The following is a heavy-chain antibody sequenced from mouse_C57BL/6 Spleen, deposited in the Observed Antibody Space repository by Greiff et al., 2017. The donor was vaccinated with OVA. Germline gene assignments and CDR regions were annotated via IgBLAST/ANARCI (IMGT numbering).Heavy chain of an antibody. CDR3: ARGAYDYDVDY. J-gene: IGHJ2*01. Sequence: ESGPGLVKPSQSLSLTCSVTGYSITSGYYWNWIRQFPGNKLEWMGYISYDGSNNYNPSLKNRISITRDTSKNQFFLKLNSVTTEDTATYYCARGAYDYDVDYWGQGTTLTVSS. CDR1: GYSITSGYY. V-gene: IGHV3-6*01. CDR2: ISYDGSN. D-gene: IGHD2-4*01.